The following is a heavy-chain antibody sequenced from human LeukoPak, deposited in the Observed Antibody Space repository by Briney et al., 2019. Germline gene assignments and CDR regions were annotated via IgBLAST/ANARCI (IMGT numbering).Heavy chain of an antibody. CDR3: ARGDDILTGYLRAFDY. J-gene: IGHJ4*02. V-gene: IGHV3-48*03. CDR1: GFTFSSYE. Sequence: GGSLRLSCAASGFTFSSYEMNWVRQAPGKGLEWVSYISSSGSTIYYADSVKGRFTISRDNAKNSLYLQMNSLRAEDTAVYYCARGDDILTGYLRAFDYWGQGTLVTVSS. D-gene: IGHD3-9*01. CDR2: ISSSGSTI.